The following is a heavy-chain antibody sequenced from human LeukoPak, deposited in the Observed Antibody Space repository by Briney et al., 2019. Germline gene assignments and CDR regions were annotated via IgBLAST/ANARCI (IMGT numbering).Heavy chain of an antibody. D-gene: IGHD4-11*01. CDR1: GYTFSDYY. J-gene: IGHJ4*02. Sequence: ASVKVSCKTSGYTFSDYYIHWVRQAPRQGLEWMGWNNPNSGETKSAQKFQGRVTMTGDTSISTAYMELRRVTSDDTAVYYCARDRDYSNTERGFDYWGQGTLVTVSS. CDR2: NNPNSGET. CDR3: ARDRDYSNTERGFDY. V-gene: IGHV1-2*02.